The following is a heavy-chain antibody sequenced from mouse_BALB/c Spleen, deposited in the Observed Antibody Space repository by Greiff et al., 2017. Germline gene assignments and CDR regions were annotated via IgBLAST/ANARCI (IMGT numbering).Heavy chain of an antibody. CDR2: ISYDGSN. CDR3: ARRDSDWYFDV. Sequence: EVQLQQSGPGLVKPSQSLSLTCSVTGYSITSGYYWHWIRQFPGNTLEWMGYISYDGSNNYNPSLKNRISITRDTSKNQFCLTLNSVTTEDTATYYCARRDSDWYFDVWGAGTTVTVSS. V-gene: IGHV3-6*02. J-gene: IGHJ1*01. D-gene: IGHD3-2*02. CDR1: GYSITSGYY.